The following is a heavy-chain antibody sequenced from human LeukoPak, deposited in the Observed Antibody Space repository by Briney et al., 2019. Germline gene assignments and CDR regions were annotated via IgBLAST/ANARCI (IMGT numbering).Heavy chain of an antibody. Sequence: PGGSLRLSCAASGFTFDDYGMSWVRQAPGKGLEWVSGINWNGSSTGYAGSVKGRFTVSRDSAKNSLYLQMNSLRAEDTALYYCARCNSGSSNRIDSWGQGTLVTVSS. D-gene: IGHD6-19*01. CDR2: INWNGSST. CDR3: ARCNSGSSNRIDS. CDR1: GFTFDDYG. V-gene: IGHV3-20*04. J-gene: IGHJ4*02.